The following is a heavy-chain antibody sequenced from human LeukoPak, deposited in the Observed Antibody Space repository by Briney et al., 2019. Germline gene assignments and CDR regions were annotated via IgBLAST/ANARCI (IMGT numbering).Heavy chain of an antibody. D-gene: IGHD5/OR15-5a*01. J-gene: IGHJ4*02. CDR3: ATSRGYSVYDPFDY. CDR2: IYSGGST. V-gene: IGHV3-66*01. CDR1: GFTVSGNY. Sequence: RGSLRLSCAASGFTVSGNYMSWVRQAPGMGLEWVSVIYSGGSTHYADSMKGRFTISRDNSKNTLYLQMNTLRAEDTAVYYCATSRGYSVYDPFDYWGQGTLVTVSS.